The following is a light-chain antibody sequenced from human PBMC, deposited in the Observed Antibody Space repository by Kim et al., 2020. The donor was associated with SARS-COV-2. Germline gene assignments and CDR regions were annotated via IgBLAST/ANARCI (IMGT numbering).Light chain of an antibody. J-gene: IGKJ2*01. Sequence: EIVLTQSPGTLSVSPGETATLSCRASQTVGDNLAWYQHKPGQAPRLLISAASTRATGVPARFSGGGSGTEFTLTISSLQSEDFAFYFCQQYSDWPPGDTFGQGTKLEI. CDR2: AAS. CDR3: QQYSDWPPGDT. CDR1: QTVGDN. V-gene: IGKV3-15*01.